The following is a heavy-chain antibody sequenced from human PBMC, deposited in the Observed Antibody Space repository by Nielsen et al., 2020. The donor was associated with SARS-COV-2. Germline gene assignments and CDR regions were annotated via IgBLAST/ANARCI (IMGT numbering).Heavy chain of an antibody. J-gene: IGHJ5*02. D-gene: IGHD6-13*01. Sequence: SETLSLTCAVSGGSISSSNWWSWVRQPPGKGLEWIGEIYHSGSTNYNPSLKSRVTISVDKSKNQFSLKLSPVTAADTAVYYCVSSSPRGWFDPWGQGTLVTVSS. CDR3: VSSSPRGWFDP. CDR1: GGSISSSNW. CDR2: IYHSGST. V-gene: IGHV4-4*02.